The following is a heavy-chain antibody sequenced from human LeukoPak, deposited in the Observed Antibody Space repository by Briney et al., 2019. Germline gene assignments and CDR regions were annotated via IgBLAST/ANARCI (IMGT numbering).Heavy chain of an antibody. Sequence: PGGSLRLSCAASGFTFSSYAMSWVHQAPGKGLEWVSAISGSGGSTYYADSVKGRFTISRDNSKNTLYLQMNSLRAEDTAVYYCAKEGPGSSGWYDAFDIWGQGTMITVSS. CDR2: ISGSGGST. J-gene: IGHJ3*02. CDR3: AKEGPGSSGWYDAFDI. V-gene: IGHV3-23*01. CDR1: GFTFSSYA. D-gene: IGHD6-19*01.